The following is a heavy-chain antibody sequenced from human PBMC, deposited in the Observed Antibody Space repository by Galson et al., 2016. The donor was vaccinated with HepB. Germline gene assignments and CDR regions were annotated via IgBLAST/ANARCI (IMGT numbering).Heavy chain of an antibody. Sequence: LSLTCTVSGGSISNYYWSWIRQPPGKGLEWIGYIYYSGSTNYNPSLKSRVTMAVDTSKNQFSLKLSSVTAADTALYYCSSLNRLGFCTGGSCYSGRAFDYWGQGTLVTVSS. D-gene: IGHD2-15*01. V-gene: IGHV4-59*01. CDR3: SSLNRLGFCTGGSCYSGRAFDY. CDR2: IYYSGST. J-gene: IGHJ4*02. CDR1: GGSISNYY.